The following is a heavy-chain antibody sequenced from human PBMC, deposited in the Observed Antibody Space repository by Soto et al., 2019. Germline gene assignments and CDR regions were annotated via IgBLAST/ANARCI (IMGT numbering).Heavy chain of an antibody. V-gene: IGHV4-30-4*01. CDR1: NGSISNGDYY. CDR2: IYFTGTT. D-gene: IGHD3-22*01. Sequence: SETLSLTCTVSNGSISNGDYYWIWVRQSPGKGLQSIGYIYFTGTTYYNPSLQSRLSISVDRSKNQMSLRLASVTAADTAVYYCARLYWSYYASSGYLDQWGHGTLVTVSS. J-gene: IGHJ4*01. CDR3: ARLYWSYYASSGYLDQ.